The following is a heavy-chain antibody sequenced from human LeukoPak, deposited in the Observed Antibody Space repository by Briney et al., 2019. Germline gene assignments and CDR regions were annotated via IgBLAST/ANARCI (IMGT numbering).Heavy chain of an antibody. V-gene: IGHV1-18*04. Sequence: ASVTVSCKASGYTFTSYGISWVRQAPGQGLEWMGWISAYNGNTNYAQKLQGRVTMTTDTSTSTAYMELRSQRSDDTAVYYCARDNGGHVPYYFDYWGQGTLVTVSS. D-gene: IGHD2-8*01. CDR3: ARDNGGHVPYYFDY. CDR2: ISAYNGNT. J-gene: IGHJ4*02. CDR1: GYTFTSYG.